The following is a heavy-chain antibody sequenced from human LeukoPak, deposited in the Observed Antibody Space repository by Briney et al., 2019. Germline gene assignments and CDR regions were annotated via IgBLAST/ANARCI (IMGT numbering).Heavy chain of an antibody. J-gene: IGHJ5*02. D-gene: IGHD3-3*01. CDR1: GYTFTDYY. V-gene: IGHV1-69-2*01. CDR2: VDPEDGET. CDR3: ARGRDFWSGWANWFDP. Sequence: ATVKISCKVSGYTFTDYYMHWVQQAPGKGLEWMGLVDPEDGETIYAEKFQGRVTITADTSTDTAYMELSSLRSEDTAVYYCARGRDFWSGWANWFDPWGQGTLVTVSS.